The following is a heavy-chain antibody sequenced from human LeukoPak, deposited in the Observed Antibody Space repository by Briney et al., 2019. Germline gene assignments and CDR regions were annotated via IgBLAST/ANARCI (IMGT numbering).Heavy chain of an antibody. V-gene: IGHV4-30-4*01. CDR3: ARSRSAVLDS. CDR1: GDSISSDSYS. CDR2: IYYSGST. D-gene: IGHD6-6*01. Sequence: SETLFLTCTVSGDSISSDSYSWSWIRQPPGKGLEWIGYIYYSGSTYYNPSLKSRVTISVDTSKNQFSLKLTSVTAGDTSVYYCARSRSAVLDSWGRGALVTVSS. J-gene: IGHJ4*02.